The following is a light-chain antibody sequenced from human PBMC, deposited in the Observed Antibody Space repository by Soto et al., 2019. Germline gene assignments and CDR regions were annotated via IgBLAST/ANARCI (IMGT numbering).Light chain of an antibody. CDR1: SSNIGAGYD. CDR3: QSYDSSLSGSV. V-gene: IGLV1-40*01. Sequence: QSVLTQPPSVSGAPGQRVTISCTGSSSNIGAGYDVHWYQQLPGTAPKLLIYGNSNRPSGVPDRFSGSKSGTSASLAITGLQAEDEAEYYCQSYDSSLSGSVFGGGTKLTVL. J-gene: IGLJ2*01. CDR2: GNS.